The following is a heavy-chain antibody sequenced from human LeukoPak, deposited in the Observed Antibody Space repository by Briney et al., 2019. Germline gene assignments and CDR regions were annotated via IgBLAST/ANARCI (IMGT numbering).Heavy chain of an antibody. CDR3: ARDRGGIAAAGFDY. CDR1: GGSISSGGYY. D-gene: IGHD6-13*01. V-gene: IGHV4-30-2*01. CDR2: IYHSGST. Sequence: SETLSLTCTVSGGSISSGGYYWSWIRQRPGKGLEWIGYIYHSGSTYYNPSLKSRVTISVDRSKNQFSLKLSSVTAADTAVYYCARDRGGIAAAGFDYWGQGTLVTVSS. J-gene: IGHJ4*02.